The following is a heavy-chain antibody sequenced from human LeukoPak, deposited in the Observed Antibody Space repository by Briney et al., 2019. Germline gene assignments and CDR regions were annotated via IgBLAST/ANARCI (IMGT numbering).Heavy chain of an antibody. V-gene: IGHV4-59*01. CDR2: ISYTGST. CDR3: AREWNDGIDY. D-gene: IGHD1-1*01. Sequence: SETLSLTCTVSGASITSYYWSWIRQPPGKGLEWIGYISYTGSTNYNPSLKSRVTISVDTSKNQFSVKVTSVTAADTAVYYCAREWNDGIDYWGQGTLVTVSS. J-gene: IGHJ4*02. CDR1: GASITSYY.